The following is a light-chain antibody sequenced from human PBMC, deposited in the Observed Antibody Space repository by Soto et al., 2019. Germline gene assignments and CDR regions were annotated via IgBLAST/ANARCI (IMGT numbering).Light chain of an antibody. CDR2: SAS. V-gene: IGKV3-15*01. CDR3: QQYNNWPPIT. CDR1: QGVSSN. Sequence: ETVMTQSPATLSVSPGERATLSCRASQGVSSNLAWYQQKPGQAPRLLIYSASTRATGIPARFSGSGSGTEFTLTISSLQCEDFAVYYCQQYNNWPPITFGQGTKLEIK. J-gene: IGKJ2*01.